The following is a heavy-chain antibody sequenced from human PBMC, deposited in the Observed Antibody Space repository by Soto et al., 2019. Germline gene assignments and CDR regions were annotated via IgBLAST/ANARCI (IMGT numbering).Heavy chain of an antibody. J-gene: IGHJ4*02. CDR2: MNPNSGNT. CDR3: ARGTSDDYDILTGYYSEYYFDY. Sequence: ASVKVSCKASGYTFTSYDINWVRQATGQGLEWMGWMNPNSGNTGHAQKFQGRVTITRNTSISTAYMELSSLRSEDTAVYYCARGTSDDYDILTGYYSEYYFDYWGQGTLVTVSS. D-gene: IGHD3-9*01. V-gene: IGHV1-8*01. CDR1: GYTFTSYD.